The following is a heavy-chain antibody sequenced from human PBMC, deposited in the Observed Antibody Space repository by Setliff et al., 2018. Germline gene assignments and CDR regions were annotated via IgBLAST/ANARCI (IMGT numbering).Heavy chain of an antibody. CDR2: IYHNGNT. CDR3: VRDRTAYSYGLDV. V-gene: IGHV4-59*01. J-gene: IGHJ6*02. CDR1: GGSISPYF. Sequence: SETLSLTCTVSGGSISPYFWSWIRQPPGKGLEWIGCIYHNGNTNFNPSLKTRVTMSVDTSKNQFALNLRSVTAADAAVYYCVRDRTAYSYGLDVWGQGTTVTVSS. D-gene: IGHD5-18*01.